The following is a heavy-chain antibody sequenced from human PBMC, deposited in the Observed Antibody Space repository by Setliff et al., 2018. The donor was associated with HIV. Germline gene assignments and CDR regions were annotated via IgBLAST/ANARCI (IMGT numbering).Heavy chain of an antibody. CDR1: GDSVSNGRYY. D-gene: IGHD3-3*01. Sequence: PSETLSLTCTVSGDSVSNGRYYWSWIRQPAGKGLEWIGHIYYSGSTYYNPSLKSRVTISVDTPKNQFSLKLSSVTAADTALYYCARDVMEWFGNYFDNWGQGALVTVSS. V-gene: IGHV4-31*03. CDR3: ARDVMEWFGNYFDN. J-gene: IGHJ4*02. CDR2: IYYSGST.